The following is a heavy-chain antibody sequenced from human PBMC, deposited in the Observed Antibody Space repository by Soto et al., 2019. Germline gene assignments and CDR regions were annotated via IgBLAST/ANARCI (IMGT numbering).Heavy chain of an antibody. CDR2: FDPEDGET. V-gene: IGHV1-24*01. J-gene: IGHJ4*02. CDR3: ATGPYGGWYWPYYFDY. CDR1: GYTLTELS. D-gene: IGHD6-19*01. Sequence: QVQLVQSGAEVKKPGASVKVSCKVSGYTLTELSMHWVRQAPGKGLEWMGGFDPEDGETIYAQKFQGRVTMTEDTSTDTAYMELSRLRSEDTAVYYCATGPYGGWYWPYYFDYWGQGTLVTVSS.